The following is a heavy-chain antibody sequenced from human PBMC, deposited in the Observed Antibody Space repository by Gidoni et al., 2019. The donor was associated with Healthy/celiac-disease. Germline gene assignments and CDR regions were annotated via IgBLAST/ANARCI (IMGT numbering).Heavy chain of an antibody. CDR2: ISGSGGST. Sequence: EVQLLESGGGLVQPGGSLRLPCAASGFTFSSDAMSWVRQAPGKGLEWVSAISGSGGSTYYADSVKGRFTISRDNSKNTLYLQMNSLRAEDTAVYYCAKVRIVGIYFDYWGQGTLVTVSS. V-gene: IGHV3-23*01. J-gene: IGHJ4*02. D-gene: IGHD2-15*01. CDR1: GFTFSSDA. CDR3: AKVRIVGIYFDY.